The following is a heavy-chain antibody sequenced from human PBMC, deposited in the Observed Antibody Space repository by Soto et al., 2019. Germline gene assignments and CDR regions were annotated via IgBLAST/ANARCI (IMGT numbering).Heavy chain of an antibody. V-gene: IGHV4-30-4*01. D-gene: IGHD3-9*01. J-gene: IGHJ4*02. CDR3: ARGHYDVLTGFYVRYFDY. CDR1: GGSFGSDDYF. CDR2: ISHRGTA. Sequence: QVQLQESGPGLVKPSQTLSLSCFVSGGSFGSDDYFWSWIRQPPGKALEWMGYISHRGTAYYNPSLKRRLAMSIDTSKKQFSLRLRSVTAADTATYYCARGHYDVLTGFYVRYFDYWGRGTRVTVSS.